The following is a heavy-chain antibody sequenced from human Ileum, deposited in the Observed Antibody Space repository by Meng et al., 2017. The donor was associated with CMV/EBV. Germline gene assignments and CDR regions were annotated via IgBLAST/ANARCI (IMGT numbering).Heavy chain of an antibody. CDR3: AKSLYSGPNNFHF. D-gene: IGHD1-26*01. Sequence: DVQLLESXXGWVQPGDSVKLSCAAYGFTFSNYAMNWVRHAPGKGLEWVSAIGSGSVTYYADSVRGRFTISRDNSKNSVYLQMNSLRAEDTALYYCAKSLYSGPNNFHFWGRGTLVTVSS. J-gene: IGHJ2*01. V-gene: IGHV3-23*01. CDR1: GFTFSNYA. CDR2: IGSGSVT.